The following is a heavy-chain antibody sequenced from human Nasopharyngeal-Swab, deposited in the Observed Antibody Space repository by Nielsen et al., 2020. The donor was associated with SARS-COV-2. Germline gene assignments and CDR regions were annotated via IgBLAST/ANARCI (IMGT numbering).Heavy chain of an antibody. CDR2: FDPEDGET. D-gene: IGHD6-19*01. CDR1: GYTLTELS. CDR3: ATGVPVAGRTHFVDY. V-gene: IGHV1-24*01. Sequence: SVNVSCKVSGYTLTELSMHLVRQAPGKGLTWTGGFDPEDGETIYAQKFQGRVTMTEDTSTDTAYMELRRLRSEDTAVYYCATGVPVAGRTHFVDYWGQGTLVTVSS. J-gene: IGHJ4*02.